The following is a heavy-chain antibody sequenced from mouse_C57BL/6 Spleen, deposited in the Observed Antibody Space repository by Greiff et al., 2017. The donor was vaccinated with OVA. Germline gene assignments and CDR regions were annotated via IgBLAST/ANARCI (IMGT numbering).Heavy chain of an antibody. J-gene: IGHJ1*03. CDR2: IWGVGST. V-gene: IGHV2-6*01. CDR3: ATLYYSNYWYFDV. Sequence: VQRVESGPGLVAPSQSLSITCTVSGFSLTSYGVDWVRQSPGKGLEWLGVIWGVGSTNYNSALKSRLSISKDNSKSQVFLKMNSLQTDDTAMYYCATLYYSNYWYFDVWGTGTTVTVSS. CDR1: GFSLTSYG. D-gene: IGHD2-5*01.